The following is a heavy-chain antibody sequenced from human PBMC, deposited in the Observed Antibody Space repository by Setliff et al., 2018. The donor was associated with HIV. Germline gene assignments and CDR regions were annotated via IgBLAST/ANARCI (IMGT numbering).Heavy chain of an antibody. J-gene: IGHJ4*02. Sequence: SETLSLTCTVSGGSISSHYWSWIRQPPGKGLEWIRSIYYSGSTNYNPSLKSRVTISVDTSKNQFSLKLSSVTAADTAVYYCARAYYDHLWASYRFDYWGQGTLVTVSS. CDR3: ARAYYDHLWASYRFDY. CDR2: IYYSGST. V-gene: IGHV4-59*11. D-gene: IGHD3-16*02. CDR1: GGSISSHY.